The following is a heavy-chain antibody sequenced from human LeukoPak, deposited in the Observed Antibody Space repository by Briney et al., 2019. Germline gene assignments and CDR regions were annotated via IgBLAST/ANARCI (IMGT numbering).Heavy chain of an antibody. Sequence: PGGSLRLSCAASGFTVSSNYLSWVRQAPGKGLVWVSRINSDGSSTSYADSVKGRFTIPRDNAKNTLYLQMNSLRAEDTAVYYCARSGYDLGWFDPWGQGTLVTVSS. V-gene: IGHV3-74*01. D-gene: IGHD5-12*01. CDR1: GFTVSSNY. CDR3: ARSGYDLGWFDP. CDR2: INSDGSST. J-gene: IGHJ5*02.